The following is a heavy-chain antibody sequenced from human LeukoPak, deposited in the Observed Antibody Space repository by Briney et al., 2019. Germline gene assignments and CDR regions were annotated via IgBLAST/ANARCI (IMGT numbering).Heavy chain of an antibody. CDR1: GFTFSSYS. D-gene: IGHD7-27*01. CDR3: ARGGRQTGLGY. CDR2: ISSSSSYI. V-gene: IGHV3-21*01. Sequence: GGSLRLSCAASGFTFSSYSMNWVRQAPGKGLEWVSSISSSSSYIYYADSVKGRFTISRDNAKNSLYLQMNSLRAEDTAVCYCARGGRQTGLGYWGQGTLVTVSS. J-gene: IGHJ4*02.